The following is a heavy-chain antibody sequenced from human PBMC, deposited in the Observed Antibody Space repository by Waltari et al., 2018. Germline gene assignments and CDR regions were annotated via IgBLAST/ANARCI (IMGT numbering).Heavy chain of an antibody. D-gene: IGHD6-13*01. V-gene: IGHV4-59*01. Sequence: QVQLQESGPGLVKPSATLSLTCTVSVGSISSYHWSWILQPPGKGPAWIGYIYYSGSTNYNPSLKSRVTISVDTSKNQFSLKLSSVTAADTAVYYCARVRRCEEQQLVSLGICYYMDVWGKGTTVTVSS. CDR2: IYYSGST. CDR3: ARVRRCEEQQLVSLGICYYMDV. CDR1: VGSISSYH. J-gene: IGHJ6*03.